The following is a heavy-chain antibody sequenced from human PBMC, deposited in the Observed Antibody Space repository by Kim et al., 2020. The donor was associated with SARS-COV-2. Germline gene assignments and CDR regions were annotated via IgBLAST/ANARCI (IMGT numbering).Heavy chain of an antibody. CDR2: IRTNANGYVT. V-gene: IGHV3-73*01. Sequence: GGSLRLSCGASGFTFSGSAMHWVRQASGKGLEWVGRIRTNANGYVTGYFVSGTVRVTIYKDDSRNTAYLQINRLKTEDTAVYYRTRDPGKTLGFWDAF. CDR1: GFTFSGSA. J-gene: IGHJ3*01. D-gene: IGHD1-1*01. CDR3: TRDPGKTLGFWDAF.